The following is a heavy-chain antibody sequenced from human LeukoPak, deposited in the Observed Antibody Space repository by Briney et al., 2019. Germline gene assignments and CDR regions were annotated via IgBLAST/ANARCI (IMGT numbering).Heavy chain of an antibody. D-gene: IGHD3-10*01. CDR3: ARGGTYYYGSGSYDDY. Sequence: SETLSLTCAVYGGSFSGYYWSWIRQPPGKGLEWIGEINHSGSTNYNPSLKSRVTISVDTSKNQFSLKLSSVTAADTAVYYCARGGTYYYGSGSYDDYWGQGTLVTVSS. J-gene: IGHJ4*02. V-gene: IGHV4-34*01. CDR2: INHSGST. CDR1: GGSFSGYY.